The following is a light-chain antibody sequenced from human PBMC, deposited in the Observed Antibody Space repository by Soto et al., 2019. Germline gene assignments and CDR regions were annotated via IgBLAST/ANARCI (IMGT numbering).Light chain of an antibody. CDR2: LGS. CDR1: QSLLHRNGYNY. Sequence: DIVMTQSPLSLPVTPGEPASISCRSSQSLLHRNGYNYLDWYLQKPGQSPQLLIYLGSNRASGVPDRFSGSGSGTDFPLKISRVEAEDVGVYYCMQALQTPPWTFGQGTKVEIK. CDR3: MQALQTPPWT. V-gene: IGKV2-28*01. J-gene: IGKJ1*01.